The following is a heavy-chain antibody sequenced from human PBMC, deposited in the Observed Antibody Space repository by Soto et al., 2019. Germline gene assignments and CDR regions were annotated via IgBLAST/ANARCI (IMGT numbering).Heavy chain of an antibody. D-gene: IGHD4-17*01. CDR1: GFTFSSYS. V-gene: IGHV3-23*01. Sequence: EVQLLESGGGLVRPGGSLRLSCAASGFTFSSYSMAWVRQAPGRGPEWVSGIIQDGTTYYAASVKGRFTISRDNSRDSVYLQMITLRGEDTAVYYCAKDLRPDGVWDFDSWGQGTLVTVSS. CDR3: AKDLRPDGVWDFDS. J-gene: IGHJ4*02. CDR2: IIQDGTT.